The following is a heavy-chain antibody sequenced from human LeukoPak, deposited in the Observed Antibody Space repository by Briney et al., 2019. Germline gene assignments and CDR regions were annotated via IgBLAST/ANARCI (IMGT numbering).Heavy chain of an antibody. CDR1: GFTVSSNY. V-gene: IGHV3-66*01. D-gene: IGHD4-23*01. J-gene: IGHJ4*02. CDR3: ARDPDYGGFDY. Sequence: GGSLRLSCAASGFTVSSNYMSWVRQAPGKGLEWVSVIYRGGSTYYADSVKGRFTISRDNSKNTLYLQMNSLRAEDTAVYYCARDPDYGGFDYWGQGTLVTVSS. CDR2: IYRGGST.